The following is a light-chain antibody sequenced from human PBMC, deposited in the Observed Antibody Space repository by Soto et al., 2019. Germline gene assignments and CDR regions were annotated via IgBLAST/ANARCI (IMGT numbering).Light chain of an antibody. V-gene: IGKV1-6*02. J-gene: IGKJ1*01. Sequence: AIQMTQSPSSLSASVGDTVTITCRASQGIRNDLGWYQQKPGKAPKVLIYAASSLQTGVPSRFSGSGSGTDFTLSITSLQPEDFATYYCLQDYDYPRSFGQGTTVEIK. CDR2: AAS. CDR1: QGIRND. CDR3: LQDYDYPRS.